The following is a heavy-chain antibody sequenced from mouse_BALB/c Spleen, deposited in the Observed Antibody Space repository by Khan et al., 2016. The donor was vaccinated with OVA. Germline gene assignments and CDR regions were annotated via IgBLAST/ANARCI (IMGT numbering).Heavy chain of an antibody. Sequence: QVRLQQSGAELVRPGVSVKISCKGSGYTFTDFTMHWVKQSHAKSLEWIGVISTYYGDVTYNQKFKGKATMTVDKSSSTAYMELARLTSEDSAIYCRIKGGGGNRFAYWGQGTLVTVSA. CDR2: ISTYYGDV. V-gene: IGHV1S137*01. CDR1: GYTFTDFT. J-gene: IGHJ3*01. CDR3: IKGGGGNRFAY.